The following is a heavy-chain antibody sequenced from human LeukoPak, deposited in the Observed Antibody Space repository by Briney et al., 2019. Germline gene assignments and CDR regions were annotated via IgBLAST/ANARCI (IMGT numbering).Heavy chain of an antibody. CDR2: IYSTGNS. D-gene: IGHD5-18*01. Sequence: PSETLSLTCSVSGGAIISYWWSWIRQPAGKGPEWIGRIYSTGNSDYNPPLKTGVTMYTDLSKQQFSLRLRSETAAGAHVYYCPGLKFCDSSGYSPGYCMDVWGEGTADTVCS. J-gene: IGHJ6*01. CDR3: PGLKFCDSSGYSPGYCMDV. CDR1: GGAIISYW. V-gene: IGHV4-4*07.